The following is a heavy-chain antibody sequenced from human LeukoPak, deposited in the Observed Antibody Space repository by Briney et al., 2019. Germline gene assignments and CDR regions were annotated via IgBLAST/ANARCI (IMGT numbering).Heavy chain of an antibody. CDR1: GGSISNYY. J-gene: IGHJ3*02. CDR2: IYTSGST. Sequence: SETLSLTCTVSGGSISNYYWNCIRQPAGKGLEWIGRIYTSGSTNYNPSLKSRVTISVDTSKNQFSLKLSSVTAADTAVYYCAREDYYYDSSGHPDAFDIWGQGTMVTVSS. CDR3: AREDYYYDSSGHPDAFDI. D-gene: IGHD3-22*01. V-gene: IGHV4-4*07.